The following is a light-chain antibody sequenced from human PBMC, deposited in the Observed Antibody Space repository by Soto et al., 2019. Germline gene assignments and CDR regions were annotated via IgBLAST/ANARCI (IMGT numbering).Light chain of an antibody. Sequence: QSVLTQPASVSGSPGQSITISCTGTSSDVGGYNYVSWYQQHPGKAPKLMIYDVSNRPSGVSNRFSGSKSGNTASLTISGLQDEDEADYYCSSYTSSSTPLYVFGTGTKLTVL. V-gene: IGLV2-14*01. CDR1: SSDVGGYNY. CDR2: DVS. J-gene: IGLJ1*01. CDR3: SSYTSSSTPLYV.